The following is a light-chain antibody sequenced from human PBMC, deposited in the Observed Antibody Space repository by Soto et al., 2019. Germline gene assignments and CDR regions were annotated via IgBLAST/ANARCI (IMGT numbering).Light chain of an antibody. CDR3: QQSHSYPAT. V-gene: IGKV1-16*02. CDR2: GAS. Sequence: DIQMTQSPSSLSASVGDTVTITCRASQAISNFLAWFQQKPGKAPKSLIYGASSLQSGVPSKFSGSGSDTVFPLPITTLHPEDSANYFDQQSHSYPATFGGGTKVE. J-gene: IGKJ4*01. CDR1: QAISNF.